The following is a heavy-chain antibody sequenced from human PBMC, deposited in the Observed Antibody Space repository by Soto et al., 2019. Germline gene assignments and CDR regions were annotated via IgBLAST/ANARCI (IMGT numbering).Heavy chain of an antibody. Sequence: EVQLLESGGGLVQPGGSLRLSCAASGFTFSSFALNWVRQAPGKGLEWVSIISGSADSTFYADSVKGRFTISRDNSKNLLDLQINSLRAEDTAVYYCAKTRGAMIYAISVYGMDVWGQGTTVTVSS. J-gene: IGHJ6*02. CDR3: AKTRGAMIYAISVYGMDV. CDR1: GFTFSSFA. V-gene: IGHV3-23*01. CDR2: ISGSADST. D-gene: IGHD2-8*01.